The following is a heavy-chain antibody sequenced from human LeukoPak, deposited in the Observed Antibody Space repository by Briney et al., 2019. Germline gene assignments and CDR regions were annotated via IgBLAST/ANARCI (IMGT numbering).Heavy chain of an antibody. CDR2: IWHDGSNE. J-gene: IGHJ4*02. V-gene: IGHV3-33*06. CDR1: GFTFSSFG. D-gene: IGHD6-19*01. Sequence: GRSLRLSCAASGFTFSSFGMHWVRQAPGKGLEWVAVIWHDGSNELYVDSVKGRFSISRDDSKNTLCLQMNSLRAEDTALYYCAKDDRGGWSGYFDSWGQGTLVTVSS. CDR3: AKDDRGGWSGYFDS.